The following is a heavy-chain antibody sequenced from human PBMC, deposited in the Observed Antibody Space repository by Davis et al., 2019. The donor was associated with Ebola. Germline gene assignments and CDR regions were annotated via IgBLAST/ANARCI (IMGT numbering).Heavy chain of an antibody. D-gene: IGHD6-19*01. CDR3: ARHFHSSGWGWFDP. V-gene: IGHV4-34*01. CDR2: IYYSGST. Sequence: SETLSLTCAVYGGSFSGYYWSWIRQHPGKGLEWIGYIYYSGSTYYNPSLKSRVTISVDTSKNQFSLKLSSVTAADTAVYYCARHFHSSGWGWFDPWGQGTLVTVSS. CDR1: GGSFSGYY. J-gene: IGHJ5*02.